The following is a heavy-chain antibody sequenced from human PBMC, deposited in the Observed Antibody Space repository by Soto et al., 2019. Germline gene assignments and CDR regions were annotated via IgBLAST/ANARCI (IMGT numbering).Heavy chain of an antibody. CDR2: IYPGDSDT. CDR3: ARLSFHASDYYYGIDV. V-gene: IGHV5-51*01. J-gene: IGHJ6*02. Sequence: GESLKISCNGSGYSFSNNWIGWVRQMPGKGLEWMGIIYPGDSDTRYTPSFQGQVTFSADRSISTAYLQWTSLKASDTAIYYCARLSFHASDYYYGIDVWGQGTKVTVSS. CDR1: GYSFSNNW. D-gene: IGHD3-10*01.